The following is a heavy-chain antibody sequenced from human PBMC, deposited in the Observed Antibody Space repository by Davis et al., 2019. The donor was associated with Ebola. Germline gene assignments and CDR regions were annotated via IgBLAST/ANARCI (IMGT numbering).Heavy chain of an antibody. D-gene: IGHD2-2*01. V-gene: IGHV4-30-2*01. J-gene: IGHJ3*02. Sequence: PSETLSLTCAVSGGSISSGGYSWSWIRQPPGKGLEWIGYIYHSGSTYYNPSLKSRVTISVDRSKNQFSLKLSSVTAADTAVYYCAKGYCSSTSCPFDIWGQGTMVTVSS. CDR1: GGSISSGGYS. CDR2: IYHSGST. CDR3: AKGYCSSTSCPFDI.